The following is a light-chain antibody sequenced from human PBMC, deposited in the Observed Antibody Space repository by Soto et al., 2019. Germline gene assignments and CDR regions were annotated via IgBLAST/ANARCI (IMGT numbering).Light chain of an antibody. Sequence: DIQLTQSPSFLSASVGDRVTITCRASQGVSSYLAWYQQEPGKAPKLLIYDASTLQSGVPSRFSGSGSGTEFTLTISSLQPEDFATYHCHQFNSYPLTFGGGTKVDIK. CDR1: QGVSSY. J-gene: IGKJ4*01. V-gene: IGKV1-9*01. CDR2: DAS. CDR3: HQFNSYPLT.